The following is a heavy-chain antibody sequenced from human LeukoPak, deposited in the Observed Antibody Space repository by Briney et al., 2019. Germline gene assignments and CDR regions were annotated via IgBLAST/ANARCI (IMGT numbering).Heavy chain of an antibody. Sequence: PGGSLRLSCSASGFTFSRYAMHWVRQAPGKGLEFVSRISGNGGSTYYADSVKGRFTISRDNAKNSLYLQMNSLRAEDTAVYYCARDRSAAGLFDSWGQGTLVTVSS. V-gene: IGHV3-64*04. D-gene: IGHD6-13*01. CDR2: ISGNGGST. J-gene: IGHJ4*02. CDR3: ARDRSAAGLFDS. CDR1: GFTFSRYA.